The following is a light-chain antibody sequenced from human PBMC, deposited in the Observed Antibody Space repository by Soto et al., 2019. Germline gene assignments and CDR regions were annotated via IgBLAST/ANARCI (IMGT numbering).Light chain of an antibody. CDR1: QSVSSN. CDR3: QQYNNFWT. CDR2: GAS. V-gene: IGKV3-15*01. J-gene: IGKJ1*01. Sequence: EIVMTQSPATLSVSPGETATLSCRASQSVSSNLAWYQQKPGQAPRLLIYGASTRATDIPASFSGSGSGTEFTLTISSLQSEDFAVYYCQQYNNFWTFGQGTKVEIK.